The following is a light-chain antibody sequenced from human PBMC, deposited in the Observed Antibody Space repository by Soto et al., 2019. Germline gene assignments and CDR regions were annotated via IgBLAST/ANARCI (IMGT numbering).Light chain of an antibody. V-gene: IGKV3-15*01. CDR3: EQYGTSPRT. Sequence: EIGMKQSPAILSVSPGERATLSCWASQSVGSNLAWYQQKPGQAPRLLIYGASTRATGIPARFSGRVSGTDFTLTISRLEPEDFAVYYCEQYGTSPRTFGQGTKVDIK. CDR2: GAS. CDR1: QSVGSN. J-gene: IGKJ1*01.